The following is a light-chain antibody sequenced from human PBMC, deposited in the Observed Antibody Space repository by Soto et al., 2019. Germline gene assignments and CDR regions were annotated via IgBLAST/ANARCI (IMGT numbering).Light chain of an antibody. V-gene: IGLV2-14*01. CDR1: SSDVGGYKY. CDR2: DVT. CDR3: SSYTSSSSYV. Sequence: QSVLTQPASVSGSPGQSITISSTGTSSDVGGYKYVSWYQQHPDKAPKLIIYDVTNRPSGISNRFSGSKSGNTASLTISGLQAEDEADYYCSSYTSSSSYVFGTGTKVPVL. J-gene: IGLJ1*01.